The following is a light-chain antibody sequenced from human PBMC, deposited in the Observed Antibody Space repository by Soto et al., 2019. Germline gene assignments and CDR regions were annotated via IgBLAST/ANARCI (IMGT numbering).Light chain of an antibody. V-gene: IGLV2-11*01. CDR1: SSDVGGHNL. J-gene: IGLJ3*02. CDR2: DVS. CDR3: CSYAGSSLGV. Sequence: QSALTQPRSVSGSPGQSVTISCTGTSSDVGGHNLVSWYQQHPGKAPKLVIYDVSKWPSGVPDRFFGSKSGNTASLTISGLQAEDEADYYCCSYAGSSLGVLGGGTKVTVL.